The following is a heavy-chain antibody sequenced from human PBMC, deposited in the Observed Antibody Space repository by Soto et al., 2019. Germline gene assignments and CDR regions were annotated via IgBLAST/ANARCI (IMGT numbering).Heavy chain of an antibody. J-gene: IGHJ6*02. CDR1: GLTVSDNY. D-gene: IGHD3-10*01. Sequence: PVESLRRSYAPSGLTVSDNYMGWVRQDPGKGLEWVSIIYSGTNTKYADSVKGRFTISRDNSKNTVYLQMNSLRAEDTAVYYCARDREVGWFGESPSYYGMDVWGQGT. V-gene: IGHV3-66*01. CDR2: IYSGTNT. CDR3: ARDREVGWFGESPSYYGMDV.